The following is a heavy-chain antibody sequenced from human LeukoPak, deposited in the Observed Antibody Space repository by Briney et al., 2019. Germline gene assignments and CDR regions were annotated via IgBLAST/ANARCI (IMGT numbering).Heavy chain of an antibody. Sequence: PGGSLRLSCAASGFTFSSYTMTWVRQAPGKGLEWVSSITRTSIYIYYADSVKGRFTISRDNAKNSLYLQMNSLRAEDTAVYYCARAAPTRTLIGSGADYWGQGTLVTVSS. CDR3: ARAAPTRTLIGSGADY. CDR2: ITRTSIYI. D-gene: IGHD3-22*01. J-gene: IGHJ4*02. V-gene: IGHV3-21*01. CDR1: GFTFSSYT.